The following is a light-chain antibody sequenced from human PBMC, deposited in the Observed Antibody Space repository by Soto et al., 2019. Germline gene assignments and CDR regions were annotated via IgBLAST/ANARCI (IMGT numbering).Light chain of an antibody. CDR2: DVT. J-gene: IGLJ1*01. CDR3: SSYTGSSTLEV. CDR1: SSDVGGYNY. V-gene: IGLV2-14*01. Sequence: QSALTQPASVSGSPGQSITISCIGTSSDVGGYNYVSWYQQRPGKAPKLMIYDVTNGPSGVSNRFSGSKSGNTASLSIAGLQAEDEADYYCSSYTGSSTLEVFGTGTKLTVL.